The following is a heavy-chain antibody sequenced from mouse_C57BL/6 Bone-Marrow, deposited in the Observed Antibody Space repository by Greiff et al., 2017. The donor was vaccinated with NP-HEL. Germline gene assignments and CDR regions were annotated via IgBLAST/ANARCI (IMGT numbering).Heavy chain of an antibody. D-gene: IGHD3-1*01. Sequence: QVQLQQPGAELVKPGASVKLSCKASGYTFTSYWMQWVKQRPGQGLEWIGEIDPSDSYTNYNQKFKGKATLTVDTSSSTAYMQLSSLTSEDSAVDYCARSGGGYAMDYWGQGTSVTVSS. CDR3: ARSGGGYAMDY. J-gene: IGHJ4*01. CDR2: IDPSDSYT. CDR1: GYTFTSYW. V-gene: IGHV1-50*01.